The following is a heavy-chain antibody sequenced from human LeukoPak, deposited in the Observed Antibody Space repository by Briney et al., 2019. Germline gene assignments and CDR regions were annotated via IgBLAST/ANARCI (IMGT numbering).Heavy chain of an antibody. CDR2: ISAYNGNT. CDR1: GYTFSSYS. V-gene: IGHV1-18*01. CDR3: ATSPGYDY. J-gene: IGHJ4*02. D-gene: IGHD1-14*01. Sequence: ASVKVSCKASGYTFSSYSISWVRQAPGQGLEWMGWISAYNGNTNYAQNLQGRVTMTEDTSTDTAYMELTSLRSEDTAVYYCATSPGYDYWGQGTLVTVSS.